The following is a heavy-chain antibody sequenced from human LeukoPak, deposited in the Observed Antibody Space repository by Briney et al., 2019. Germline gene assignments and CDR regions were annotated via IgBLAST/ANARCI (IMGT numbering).Heavy chain of an antibody. D-gene: IGHD6-19*01. J-gene: IGHJ4*02. Sequence: SVKVSCKASGGTFSSYAISWVRQAPGQGLEWMGGIIPIFGTANYAQKFQGRVTITADESTSTAYMELSSLRSEDTAVYYCARDNDRSIAVARVYFDYWGQGTLVTVSS. V-gene: IGHV1-69*01. CDR1: GGTFSSYA. CDR3: ARDNDRSIAVARVYFDY. CDR2: IIPIFGTA.